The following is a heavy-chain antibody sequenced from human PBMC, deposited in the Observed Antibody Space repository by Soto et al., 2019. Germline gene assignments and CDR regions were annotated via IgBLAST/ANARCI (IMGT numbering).Heavy chain of an antibody. CDR2: INHSGST. CDR1: GGSFSGYY. CDR3: ARAGYYDPFDP. J-gene: IGHJ5*02. Sequence: KASETLSLTCAVYGGSFSGYYWSWIRQPPGKGLEWIGEINHSGSTNYNPSLKSRVTISVDTSKNQFSLKLSSVTAADTAVYYCARAGYYDPFDPWGQGTLVTVSS. V-gene: IGHV4-34*01. D-gene: IGHD3-3*01.